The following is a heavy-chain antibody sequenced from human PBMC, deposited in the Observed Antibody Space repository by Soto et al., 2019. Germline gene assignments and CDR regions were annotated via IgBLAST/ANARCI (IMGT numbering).Heavy chain of an antibody. CDR3: ARDGDHSSGWYWFDP. V-gene: IGHV1-69*06. D-gene: IGHD6-19*01. Sequence: QVQLVQSGAGVKKPGSSVKVSCKASGGTFSSYAISWVRQAPGQGPEWMGGIIPIFGTANYAQKFQGRVTITADKSTSTAYMELSSLRSEDTAVYYCARDGDHSSGWYWFDPWGQGTLVTVSS. J-gene: IGHJ5*02. CDR1: GGTFSSYA. CDR2: IIPIFGTA.